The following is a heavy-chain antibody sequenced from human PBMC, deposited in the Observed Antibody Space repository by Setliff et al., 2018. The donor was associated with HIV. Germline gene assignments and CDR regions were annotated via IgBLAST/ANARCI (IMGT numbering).Heavy chain of an antibody. CDR1: GFTFSSYS. CDR2: ISSSSSTR. V-gene: IGHV3-48*04. Sequence: GGSLRLSCAASGFTFSSYSMNWVRQAPGKGLEWVSYISSSSSTRYYADSVKGRFTISRDNAKNSLYLQMNSLRAEDTAVYYCARGPYYYDSSGPFDYWGQGTLVTVSS. CDR3: ARGPYYYDSSGPFDY. D-gene: IGHD3-22*01. J-gene: IGHJ4*02.